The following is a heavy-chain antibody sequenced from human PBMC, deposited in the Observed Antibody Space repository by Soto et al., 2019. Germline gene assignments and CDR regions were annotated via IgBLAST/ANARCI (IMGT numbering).Heavy chain of an antibody. CDR1: GFTFSSYS. V-gene: IGHV3-48*01. Sequence: EVQLVESGGGLVQPGGSLRLSCAASGFTFSSYSMNWVRQAPGKGLEWVSYISSSSSNIYYADSVKGRFTISRDNAKNSLYLQMNSLRAEDTAVYYCAREVYDCSGGSCYSGWFDPWGQGTLVTVSS. J-gene: IGHJ5*02. D-gene: IGHD2-15*01. CDR2: ISSSSSNI. CDR3: AREVYDCSGGSCYSGWFDP.